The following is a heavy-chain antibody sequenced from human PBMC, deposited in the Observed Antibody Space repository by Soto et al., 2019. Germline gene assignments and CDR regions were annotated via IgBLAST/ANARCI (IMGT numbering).Heavy chain of an antibody. Sequence: QVQLVESGGGVVQPGRSLRLSCAASGFTFSSYGMHWVRQAPGKGLEWVAVISYDGSNKYYADSVKGRFTNSRDNSKNTLYLQMNSLRAEDTAVYYCAKAKTTGGASLDYWGQGTLVTVSS. D-gene: IGHD2-8*02. CDR3: AKAKTTGGASLDY. V-gene: IGHV3-30*18. J-gene: IGHJ4*02. CDR1: GFTFSSYG. CDR2: ISYDGSNK.